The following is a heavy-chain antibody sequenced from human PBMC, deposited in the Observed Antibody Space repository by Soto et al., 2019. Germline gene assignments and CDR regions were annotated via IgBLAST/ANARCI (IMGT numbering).Heavy chain of an antibody. CDR2: TSYDGSNK. D-gene: IGHD3-16*01. J-gene: IGHJ1*01. CDR3: ARWGTTGGLDV. Sequence: QVQLVESGGGVVQPGTSLRLSCVGSGFTFRRYVIHWVRQAPGKGLECVALTSYDGSNKDYGDSVKGRFTISRDNSRNTVDLQMDSLRREDTALYYCARWGTTGGLDVWGQGTLVSVSS. CDR1: GFTFRRYV. V-gene: IGHV3-30*03.